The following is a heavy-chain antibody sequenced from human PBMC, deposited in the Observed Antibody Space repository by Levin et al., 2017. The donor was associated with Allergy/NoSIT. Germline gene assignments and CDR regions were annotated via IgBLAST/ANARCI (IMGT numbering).Heavy chain of an antibody. V-gene: IGHV3-23*01. D-gene: IGHD6-19*01. CDR3: AKDDGGWFASDY. J-gene: IGHJ4*02. CDR2: ISGNGANT. CDR1: GFPFHIYA. Sequence: LSLTCAASGFPFHIYAMTWVRPAPGKGLEWVSSISGNGANTYYADSVKGRFTISRDNSKNTLYLQMNSLGAEDTAVYYCAKDDGGWFASDYWGQGTLVTVSS.